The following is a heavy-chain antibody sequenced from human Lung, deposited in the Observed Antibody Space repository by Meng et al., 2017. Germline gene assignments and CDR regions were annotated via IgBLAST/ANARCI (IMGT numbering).Heavy chain of an antibody. Sequence: QVHLVQSGAEVREPGASVKVSCKASGYPFTNYGISWVRQAPGQGLEWMGWIRVYNVNTNYAQKFQGRVTMTTDTSTSTTYMELRSLRSDDTGVDYCARSPYSSGWPNFDSWGQGTLVTVSS. V-gene: IGHV1-18*01. D-gene: IGHD6-19*01. J-gene: IGHJ4*02. CDR2: IRVYNVNT. CDR1: GYPFTNYG. CDR3: ARSPYSSGWPNFDS.